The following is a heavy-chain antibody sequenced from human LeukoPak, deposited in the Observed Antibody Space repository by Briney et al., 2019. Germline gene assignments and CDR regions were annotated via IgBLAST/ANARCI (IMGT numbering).Heavy chain of an antibody. CDR2: IWYDGSNK. CDR1: GFTFSSYG. Sequence: GGSLRLSCAASGFTFSSYGMHWVRQAPGKGLEWVAVIWYDGSNKYYADSVKGRFTISRDNSKNTLYLQMNSLRAEDTAVYYCARDDAAADPGGYWGQGTLVTVSS. CDR3: ARDDAAADPGGY. V-gene: IGHV3-33*01. J-gene: IGHJ4*02. D-gene: IGHD6-13*01.